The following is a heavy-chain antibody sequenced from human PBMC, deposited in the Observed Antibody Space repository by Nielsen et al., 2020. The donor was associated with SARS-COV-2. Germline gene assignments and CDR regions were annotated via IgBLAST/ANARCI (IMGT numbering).Heavy chain of an antibody. D-gene: IGHD3-16*01. J-gene: IGHJ6*02. CDR2: ISGSGDNT. Sequence: GESLKISCAVSGFTFSSYWMDWVRQVPGKGLEWVSLISGSGDNTYYADSVKGRFIISRDNSKNTLYLQMNSLRVEDTAGYYCARGAGGLDVWGQGTTVTVSS. V-gene: IGHV3-23*01. CDR3: ARGAGGLDV. CDR1: GFTFSSYW.